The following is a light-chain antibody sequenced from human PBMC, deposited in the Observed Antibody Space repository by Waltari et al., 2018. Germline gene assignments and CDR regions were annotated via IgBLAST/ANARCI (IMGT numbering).Light chain of an antibody. CDR3: QPYNSPPWT. J-gene: IGKJ1*01. CDR1: QSIGRW. Sequence: DIQMTQSPSTLSASVGDRVTITCRASQSIGRWLAWYQHKPGTAPKLLIYRTSSLESGVPSRFSASGSGPDFPLPISRLQPDHFATYYCQPYNSPPWTFGQGPTVAIK. V-gene: IGKV1-5*03. CDR2: RTS.